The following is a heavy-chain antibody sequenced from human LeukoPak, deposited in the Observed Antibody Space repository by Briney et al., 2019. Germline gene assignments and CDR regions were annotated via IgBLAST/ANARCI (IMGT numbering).Heavy chain of an antibody. D-gene: IGHD3-22*01. J-gene: IGHJ4*02. CDR1: GFTFNSYW. Sequence: GSLRLSCAASGFTFNSYWMHWVRQAPGKGLVWVARISTDGSSTSYADSVKGRFTISRDNAKNTLYLQMNSLRAEDTAVYYCARGTTRATMIVVVITGVDYWGQGTLVTVSS. V-gene: IGHV3-74*01. CDR3: ARGTTRATMIVVVITGVDY. CDR2: ISTDGSST.